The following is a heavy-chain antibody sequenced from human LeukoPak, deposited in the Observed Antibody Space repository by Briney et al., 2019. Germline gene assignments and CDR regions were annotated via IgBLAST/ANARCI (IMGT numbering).Heavy chain of an antibody. CDR2: ISSSGSTI. CDR3: ARESWQQLVYYYYYMDV. CDR1: GFTFSDYY. J-gene: IGHJ6*03. D-gene: IGHD6-13*01. V-gene: IGHV3-11*04. Sequence: GGSLRLSCAASGFTFSDYYMSWIRQAPGKGLEWVSYISSSGSTIYYAGSVKGRFTISRDNAKNSLYLRMNSLRAEDTAVYYCARESWQQLVYYYYYMDVWGKGTTVTVSS.